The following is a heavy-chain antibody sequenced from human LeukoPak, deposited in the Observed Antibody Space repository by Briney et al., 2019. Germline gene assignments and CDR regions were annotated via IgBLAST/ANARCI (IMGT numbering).Heavy chain of an antibody. CDR1: GYTFTSYD. V-gene: IGHV1-8*02. D-gene: IGHD2-21*02. CDR2: MNPNSGDA. J-gene: IGHJ4*02. Sequence: ASVKVSCKASGYTFTSYDINWVRQATGQGLEWMGWMNPNSGDAGYAQTLQGRVTMTTDTSTSIAYMELRSLRSDDTAMYYCARAWIMVTSHLDFWGQGTLVTVSS. CDR3: ARAWIMVTSHLDF.